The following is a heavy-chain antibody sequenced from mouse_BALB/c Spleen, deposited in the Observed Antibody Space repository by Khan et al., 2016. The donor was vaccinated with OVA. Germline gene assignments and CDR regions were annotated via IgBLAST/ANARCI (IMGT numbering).Heavy chain of an antibody. Sequence: QVQLKESGPGLVVPSQSLSITCTVSGFSFSSYNIHWVRQPLGKGLEWLEMIWGCGGKANNYNLKSRLSTSKDNSTSQVFLNMNSRQTADTAMYYCARAYYRDGGYYSIDYWGQGTSVTVSA. D-gene: IGHD2-14*01. CDR3: ARAYYRDGGYYSIDY. CDR2: IWGCGGK. V-gene: IGHV2-6-4*01. CDR1: GFSFSSYN. J-gene: IGHJ4*01.